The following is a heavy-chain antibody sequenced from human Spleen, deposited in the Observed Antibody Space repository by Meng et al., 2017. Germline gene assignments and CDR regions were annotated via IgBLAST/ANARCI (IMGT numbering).Heavy chain of an antibody. V-gene: IGHV1-2*02. CDR2: IKPNDGGT. Sequence: ASVKVSCKASGYNFIDYWGYWVRQAPGQGLEWIGWIKPNDGGTNYAQKFVGRVTVTRDMSTTTVYMELSRLRSDDTAVYYCARDDFRAVAGTGDYWGQGTLVTVSS. D-gene: IGHD6-19*01. CDR1: GYNFIDYW. CDR3: ARDDFRAVAGTGDY. J-gene: IGHJ4*02.